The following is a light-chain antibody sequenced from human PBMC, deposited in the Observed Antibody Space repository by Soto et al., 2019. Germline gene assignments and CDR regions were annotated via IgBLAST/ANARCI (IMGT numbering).Light chain of an antibody. Sequence: DIVMTQFPDSLALSLGERATINCTSSQNVLYSSNNENYLAWYQQKPGQPPTLLIYWASTRESGVPDRFSGSGSGTDFSLTISSLQAEDVAVYYCQQYYSTPPWTFGQGTKVDIK. CDR2: WAS. V-gene: IGKV4-1*01. J-gene: IGKJ1*01. CDR1: QNVLYSSNNENY. CDR3: QQYYSTPPWT.